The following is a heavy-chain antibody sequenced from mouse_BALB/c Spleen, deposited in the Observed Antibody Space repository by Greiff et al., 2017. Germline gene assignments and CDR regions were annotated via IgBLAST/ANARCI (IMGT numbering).Heavy chain of an antibody. V-gene: IGHV5-6-5*01. CDR3: ARGPYYYGSRWYFDV. J-gene: IGHJ1*01. CDR2: ISSGGST. Sequence: EVKLVESGGGLVKPGGSLKLSCAASGFTFSSYAMSWVRQTPEKRLEWVASISSGGSTYYPDSVKGRFTISRDNARNILYLQMSSLRSEDTAMYYCARGPYYYGSRWYFDVWGAGTTVTVSS. D-gene: IGHD1-1*01. CDR1: GFTFSSYA.